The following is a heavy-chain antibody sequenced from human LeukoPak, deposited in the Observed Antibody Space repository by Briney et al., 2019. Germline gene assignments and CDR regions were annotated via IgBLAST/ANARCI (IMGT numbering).Heavy chain of an antibody. CDR2: ISSSGSTI. Sequence: GGSLRLSCAASGFTFSDYYMSWIRQAPGKGLEWVSYISSSGSTIYYADSVKGRFTISRDNAKNSLYLQMNSLRAEDTAVYYRARAPPYSSGWYSFWGQGTLVTVSS. CDR3: ARAPPYSSGWYSF. D-gene: IGHD6-19*01. CDR1: GFTFSDYY. V-gene: IGHV3-11*01. J-gene: IGHJ4*02.